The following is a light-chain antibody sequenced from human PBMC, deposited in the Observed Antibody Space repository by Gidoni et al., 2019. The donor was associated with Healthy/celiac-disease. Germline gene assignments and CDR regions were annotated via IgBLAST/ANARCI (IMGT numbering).Light chain of an antibody. CDR2: DAS. V-gene: IGKV3-20*01. CDR3: QQYGSSPPYS. J-gene: IGKJ2*03. CDR1: QSVRSSY. Sequence: EIVLTQSPGTLFLSPGERATLSCRASQSVRSSYLAWYQQKPGQAPRLLIYDASSRATGIPLRFSGSGSGTDFTLTISRLAPEDFAMYYCQQYGSSPPYSFGQGTKVEIK.